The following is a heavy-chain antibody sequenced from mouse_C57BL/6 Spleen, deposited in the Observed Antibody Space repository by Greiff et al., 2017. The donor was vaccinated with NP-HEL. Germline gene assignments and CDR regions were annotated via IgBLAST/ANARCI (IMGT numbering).Heavy chain of an antibody. Sequence: EVQVVESGGGLVKPGGSLKLSCAASGFTFSDYGMHWVRQAPEKGLEWVAYISSGSSTIYYADTVKGRFTIPRDNAKNTHFLQMTSLRSDDTAMYYCARTVGWAFHFDYWGQGTTLTVSS. CDR1: GFTFSDYG. CDR2: ISSGSSTI. D-gene: IGHD1-2*01. J-gene: IGHJ2*01. CDR3: ARTVGWAFHFDY. V-gene: IGHV5-17*01.